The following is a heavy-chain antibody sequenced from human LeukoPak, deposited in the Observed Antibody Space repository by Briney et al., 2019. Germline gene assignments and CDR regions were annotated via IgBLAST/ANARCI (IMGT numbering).Heavy chain of an antibody. D-gene: IGHD3-10*01. Sequence: GGSLRLSCAASGFTLSRYWMHWVRQAPGKGLVSVAHMNSDGSSTNYADSVKGRFTISRDNAKNMLYLQMNSLRADDTAVYYCAKILGESPRWFDPWGQGTLVTVSS. V-gene: IGHV3-74*01. CDR3: AKILGESPRWFDP. CDR2: MNSDGSST. CDR1: GFTLSRYW. J-gene: IGHJ5*02.